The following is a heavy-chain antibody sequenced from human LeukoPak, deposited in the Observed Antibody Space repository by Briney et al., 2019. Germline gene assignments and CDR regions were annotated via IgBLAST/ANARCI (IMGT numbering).Heavy chain of an antibody. D-gene: IGHD5-18*01. Sequence: SETLSLTCAVYGGSISIYYWSWIRLPPGKGLEWIGSIYYSGSTYYNPSLKSRVTISVDTSKNQFSLKLSSVTAADTAVYYCARPQVGYSYGYFDYWGQGTLVTVSS. J-gene: IGHJ4*02. V-gene: IGHV4-39*01. CDR1: GGSISIYY. CDR2: IYYSGST. CDR3: ARPQVGYSYGYFDY.